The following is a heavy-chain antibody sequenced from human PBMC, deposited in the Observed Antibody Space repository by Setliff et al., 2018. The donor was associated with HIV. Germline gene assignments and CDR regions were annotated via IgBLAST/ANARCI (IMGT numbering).Heavy chain of an antibody. CDR3: ARRGSYSSPETL. CDR2: IYTSGST. D-gene: IGHD1-26*01. Sequence: SETLSLTCTVSGGSISSGSYYWSWIRQPAGKGLEWIGRIYTSGSTNYNPSLKSRVTISVDTSRNQFSLKLRSVTAADTAVYYCARRGSYSSPETLWGQGTLVTVSS. CDR1: GGSISSGSYY. J-gene: IGHJ4*02. V-gene: IGHV4-61*02.